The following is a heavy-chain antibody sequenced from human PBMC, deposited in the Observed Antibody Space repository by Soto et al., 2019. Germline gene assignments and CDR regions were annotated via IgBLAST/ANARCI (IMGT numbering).Heavy chain of an antibody. J-gene: IGHJ4*02. CDR2: ISYDGSNK. D-gene: IGHD3-10*01. CDR1: GFPFTTYG. V-gene: IGHV3-30*03. CDR3: VGGQYYFDY. Sequence: QVQLVESGGGVVQPGRSLRLSCAASGFPFTTYGMHWVREGPGKGLEWVAVISYDGSNKYYADSVKGRFTISRDNSKNTVYLLMNSRRPEDTALYYCVGGQYYFDYRGQGTLVTVSS.